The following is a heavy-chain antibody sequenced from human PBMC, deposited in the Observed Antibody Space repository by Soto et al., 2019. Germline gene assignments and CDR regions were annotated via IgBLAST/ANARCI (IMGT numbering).Heavy chain of an antibody. CDR3: AKAPPTWRSGNYVIDY. J-gene: IGHJ4*02. Sequence: EVQLLESGGDLVQPGGSLRLSWAASGFTFSSYAMTWFRQASGKGLEWVAATGGAGGTTFYADSVKGRFTISRENSKNTLFLQMDSLRTEDTAIYFCAKAPPTWRSGNYVIDYWGQGTLVTVSP. CDR2: TGGAGGTT. V-gene: IGHV3-23*01. CDR1: GFTFSSYA. D-gene: IGHD1-26*01.